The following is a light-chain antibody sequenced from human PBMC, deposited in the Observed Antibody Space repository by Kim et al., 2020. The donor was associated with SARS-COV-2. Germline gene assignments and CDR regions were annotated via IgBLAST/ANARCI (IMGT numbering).Light chain of an antibody. CDR3: QQYGSAPLT. V-gene: IGKV3-20*01. Sequence: SPGERAALSCRASKTVTSRYLAWYQQKPGQAPRLLISGASTRAPGVPDRFSGSGSRTDFTLTISGLEPDDFAVYICQQYGSAPLTFGRGTRLEIK. CDR2: GAS. CDR1: KTVTSRY. J-gene: IGKJ5*01.